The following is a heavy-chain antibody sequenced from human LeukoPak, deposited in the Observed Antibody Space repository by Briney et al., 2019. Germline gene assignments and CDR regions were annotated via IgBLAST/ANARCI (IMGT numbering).Heavy chain of an antibody. Sequence: GGSLRLSCAASGFTFSSYAMSWVRQAPGKGLEWVSAISGSGGSTYYADSVKGRFTISRDNSKNTLYLQMNSLRAEDTAVYYCARDLVGAVAGWDAFDIWGQGTMVTVSS. J-gene: IGHJ3*02. CDR3: ARDLVGAVAGWDAFDI. V-gene: IGHV3-23*01. CDR1: GFTFSSYA. D-gene: IGHD6-19*01. CDR2: ISGSGGST.